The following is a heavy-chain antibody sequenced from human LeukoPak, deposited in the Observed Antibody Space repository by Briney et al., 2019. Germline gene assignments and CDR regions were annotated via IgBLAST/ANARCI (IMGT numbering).Heavy chain of an antibody. D-gene: IGHD1-1*01. J-gene: IGHJ6*02. V-gene: IGHV1-69*04. Sequence: ASVKVSRKASGGTFSSYAISWVRQAPGQGLEWMGRIIPILGIANYAQKFQGRVTITADKSTSTAYMELSSLRSEDTAVYYCARDPYNWNDGHSGYYGMDVWGQGTTVTVSS. CDR2: IIPILGIA. CDR1: GGTFSSYA. CDR3: ARDPYNWNDGHSGYYGMDV.